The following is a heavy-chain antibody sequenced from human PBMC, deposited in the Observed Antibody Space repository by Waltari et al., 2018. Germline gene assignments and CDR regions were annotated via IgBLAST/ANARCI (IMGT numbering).Heavy chain of an antibody. Sequence: QVQLQESGPGLVKPSETLSLTCTVSGGSMSSYYWSWIRQPPGKGLEWIGYIYYSGNTNYIPSLKSRVTISIDTSKNQFSLKLSSVTAADTAVYYCARHSYFGSGSYSTLDPWGQGTLVTVSS. CDR1: GGSMSSYY. CDR2: IYYSGNT. CDR3: ARHSYFGSGSYSTLDP. J-gene: IGHJ5*02. V-gene: IGHV4-59*08. D-gene: IGHD3-10*01.